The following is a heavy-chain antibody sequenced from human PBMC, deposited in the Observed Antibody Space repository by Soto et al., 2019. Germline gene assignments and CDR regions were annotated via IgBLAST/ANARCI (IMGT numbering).Heavy chain of an antibody. Sequence: GGSLRLSCAASGFTFSSYAMHWVRQAPGKGLGWVAVISYDGSNKYYADSVKGRFTISRDNSKNTLYLQMNSLRAEDTAVYYCARSVYSSSWWAQSQRYYYYYYGMDVWGQGTTVTVSS. D-gene: IGHD6-13*01. J-gene: IGHJ6*02. CDR2: ISYDGSNK. CDR1: GFTFSSYA. V-gene: IGHV3-30-3*01. CDR3: ARSVYSSSWWAQSQRYYYYYYGMDV.